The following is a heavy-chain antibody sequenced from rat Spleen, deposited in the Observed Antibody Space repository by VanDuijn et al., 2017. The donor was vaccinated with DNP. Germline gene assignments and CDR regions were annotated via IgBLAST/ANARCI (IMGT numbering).Heavy chain of an antibody. V-gene: IGHV5-31*01. CDR3: ARGDYRDSYAPNWFAY. Sequence: EVQLVESGGDLVQPGRSLKLSCVASGFTFNNYWMTWIRQVPGKGLDWVASITSSGGTTYSPDSVKGRFTISRDNTKNTLYLQMNSLRSEDTATYYCARGDYRDSYAPNWFAYWGQGTLVTVSS. CDR1: GFTFNNYW. CDR2: ITSSGGTT. D-gene: IGHD1-12*01. J-gene: IGHJ3*01.